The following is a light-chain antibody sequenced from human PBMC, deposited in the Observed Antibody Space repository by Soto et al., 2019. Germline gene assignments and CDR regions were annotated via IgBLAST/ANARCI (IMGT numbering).Light chain of an antibody. CDR3: QQRSNWLWT. V-gene: IGKV3-11*01. CDR2: DAS. J-gene: IGKJ1*01. Sequence: EIVLTQSPATLSLSPGERATLSCRASQSVSSYLAWYQQKPGQAPRLLIYDASNRATGIPARFSGSGSGTDFTLTISSLEPEDFAVYYCQQRSNWLWTFAQGINLDIK. CDR1: QSVSSY.